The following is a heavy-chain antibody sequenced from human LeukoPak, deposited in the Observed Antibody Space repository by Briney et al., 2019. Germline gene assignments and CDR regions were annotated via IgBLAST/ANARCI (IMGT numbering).Heavy chain of an antibody. V-gene: IGHV4-39*07. CDR1: GGSISSSNYY. CDR3: ARRQGGTMYDV. J-gene: IGHJ4*02. D-gene: IGHD1-7*01. CDR2: FYSGGSA. Sequence: PSETLSLTCIVPGGSISSSNYYWAWIRQPPGKGLEWIGTFYSGGSAYYNPSLTSRVSISKDTSDNQFSLRLYSVTAADTAVYYCARRQGGTMYDVWGQGTQVTVSS.